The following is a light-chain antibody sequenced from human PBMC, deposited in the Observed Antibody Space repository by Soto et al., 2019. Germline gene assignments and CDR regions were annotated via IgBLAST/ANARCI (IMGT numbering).Light chain of an antibody. CDR1: SSDVGGYNY. CDR3: SSYTSSSTRV. V-gene: IGLV2-14*01. CDR2: DVS. J-gene: IGLJ1*01. Sequence: QSVLTQPASGSGSPGRSITITCTGTSSDVGGYNYVSWYQQHPGKAPKLMIYDVSKRPSGVSNRFSGSKSGNTASLTISGLQAEDEADYYCSSYTSSSTRVFGTGTKVTVL.